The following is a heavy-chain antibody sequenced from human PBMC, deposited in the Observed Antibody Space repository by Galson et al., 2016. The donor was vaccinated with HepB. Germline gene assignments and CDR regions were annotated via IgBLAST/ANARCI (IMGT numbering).Heavy chain of an antibody. CDR2: IRYIDSSNDSP. D-gene: IGHD1-14*01. V-gene: IGHV3-23*01. CDR1: GFTFSTYG. CDR3: AKVIQPRSIDMTFDY. Sequence: SLRLSCADSGFTFSTYGMHWVRQAAGKGLEWVSTIRYIDSSNDSPYYADSVKGRFTISRDNSKNMLYLQMNSLRAEDTAVYYCAKVIQPRSIDMTFDYWGQGTLGTVSS. J-gene: IGHJ4*02.